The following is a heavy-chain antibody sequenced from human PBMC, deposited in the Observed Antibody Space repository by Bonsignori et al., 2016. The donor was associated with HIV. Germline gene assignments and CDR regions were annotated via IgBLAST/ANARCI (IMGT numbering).Heavy chain of an antibody. J-gene: IGHJ4*02. V-gene: IGHV3-74*01. CDR2: INSDGSST. Sequence: WIRQPPGKGLVWVSRINSDGSSTSYADSVKGRFTISRDNAKNTLYLQMNSLRAEDTAVYYCARDPREGLYYYDSSGYPYYWGQGTLVTVSS. CDR3: ARDPREGLYYYDSSGYPYY. D-gene: IGHD3-22*01.